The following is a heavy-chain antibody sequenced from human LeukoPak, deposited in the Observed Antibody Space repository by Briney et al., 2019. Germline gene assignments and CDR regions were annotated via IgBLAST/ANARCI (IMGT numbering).Heavy chain of an antibody. CDR2: IRSKAYGGTT. D-gene: IGHD3-3*01. CDR3: TCDPRITIFGVVPAP. Sequence: GGSLRLSCTASGFTFGDYAMSWVRQAPGKGLEWVGFIRSKAYGGTTEYAASVKGRFTISRDDSKSIAYLQMNRLKTEGTAVYYCTCDPRITIFGVVPAPWGQGNRVTXS. CDR1: GFTFGDYA. V-gene: IGHV3-49*04. J-gene: IGHJ5*02.